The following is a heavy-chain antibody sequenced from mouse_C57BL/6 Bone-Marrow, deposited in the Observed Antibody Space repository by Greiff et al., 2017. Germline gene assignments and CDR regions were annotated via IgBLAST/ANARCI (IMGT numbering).Heavy chain of an antibody. D-gene: IGHD2-4*01. Sequence: EVQVEESGGGLVQPGGSMKLSCVASGFTFSNYWMNWVRQSPEKGLEWVAQIRLKSDNYATHYAESVKGRFTISRDDSKSSVYLQMDNVRAEDTGIYYCTDYGWFAYWGQGTLVTVSA. V-gene: IGHV6-3*01. CDR3: TDYGWFAY. CDR1: GFTFSNYW. J-gene: IGHJ3*01. CDR2: IRLKSDNYAT.